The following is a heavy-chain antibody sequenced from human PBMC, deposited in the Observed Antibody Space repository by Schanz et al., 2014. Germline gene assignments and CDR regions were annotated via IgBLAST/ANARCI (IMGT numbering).Heavy chain of an antibody. CDR1: GITFSGYS. CDR2: ISGSSSTK. V-gene: IGHV3-48*01. CDR3: ARDYESDLSSPRHDAFDV. D-gene: IGHD3-22*01. Sequence: EVQLVESGGGLAQPGGSLRLSCAASGITFSGYSMNWVRQAPGKGLEWVSYISGSSSTKYYADSVKGRFTISRDNGKNSLYLQINSLRAEDTALYFCARDYESDLSSPRHDAFDVWGQGTVVTVSS. J-gene: IGHJ3*01.